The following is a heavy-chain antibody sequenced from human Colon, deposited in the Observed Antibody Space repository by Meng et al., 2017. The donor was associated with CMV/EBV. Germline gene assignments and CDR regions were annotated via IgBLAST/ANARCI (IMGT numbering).Heavy chain of an antibody. CDR2: TYLRSKWYT. CDR3: VRGSSGWGNWFDS. Sequence: SETLSLTCAISGDKVSNNSATWNWIRQSPSRGLEWLARTYLRSKWYTAYAESVRSRINITTDTSKNQLSLQLSSVTPEDTAVYYCVRGSSGWGNWFDSWGQGTLV. CDR1: GDKVSNNSAT. D-gene: IGHD6-19*01. J-gene: IGHJ5*01. V-gene: IGHV6-1*01.